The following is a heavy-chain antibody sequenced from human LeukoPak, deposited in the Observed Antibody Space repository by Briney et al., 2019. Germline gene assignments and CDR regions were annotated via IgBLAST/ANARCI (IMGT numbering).Heavy chain of an antibody. D-gene: IGHD1-26*01. Sequence: SETLSLTCTVPDGSISSYYWSWLRLPPGKGPEWIGSISYSGSTNYNPSLKSRVTISIDTSKNHFSLKVTSVTAADTAVYYCARGLGSYPYYFDYWGQGTLVTVSS. J-gene: IGHJ4*02. V-gene: IGHV4-59*01. CDR3: ARGLGSYPYYFDY. CDR2: ISYSGST. CDR1: DGSISSYY.